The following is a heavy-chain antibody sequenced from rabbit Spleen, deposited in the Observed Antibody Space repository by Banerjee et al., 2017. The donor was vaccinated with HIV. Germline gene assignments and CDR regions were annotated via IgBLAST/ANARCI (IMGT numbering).Heavy chain of an antibody. CDR1: RFSFSSNDY. D-gene: IGHD2-1*01. Sequence: QSLEESGGGLVQPEGSLTLTCKASRFSFSSNDYICWVRQAPGKGLEWISCIAGSSSGFTYSATWAKGRCTISKTSSTTVTLQMTSLTAADTATYFCARGSATMTMVITGFYFNLWGPGTLVTVS. CDR3: ARGSATMTMVITGFYFNL. V-gene: IGHV1S40*01. J-gene: IGHJ4*01. CDR2: IAGSSSGFT.